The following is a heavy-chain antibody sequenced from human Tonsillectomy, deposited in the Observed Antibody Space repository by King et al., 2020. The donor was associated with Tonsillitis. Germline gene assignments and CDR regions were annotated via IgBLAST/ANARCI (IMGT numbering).Heavy chain of an antibody. V-gene: IGHV3-23*03. D-gene: IGHD1-26*01. J-gene: IGHJ4*02. Sequence: VQLVESGGGLVQPGGSLRLSCAASGFTFSSYAMSWVRQAPGKGLEWVSVIYSGGTSTYSADSVKGRFTISRDNSKNTLYLQMNSLRAEDTAVYYCAQDVVGAIVFDYGGPGTLVTVS. CDR2: IYSGGTST. CDR3: AQDVVGAIVFDY. CDR1: GFTFSSYA.